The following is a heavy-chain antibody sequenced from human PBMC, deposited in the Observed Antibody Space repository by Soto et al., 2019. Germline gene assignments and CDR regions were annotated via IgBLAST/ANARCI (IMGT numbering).Heavy chain of an antibody. Sequence: PSETLSLTCTVSGGSISTYYWSWIRQPPGEGLEWIGYFYYTGSINYNPSLKSRVTISIDASKNQFSLRLSSVTAADTAVYYCARSMFYSDGSNYSPFDYWGQGTLVTVSS. CDR3: ARSMFYSDGSNYSPFDY. V-gene: IGHV4-59*12. J-gene: IGHJ4*02. D-gene: IGHD3-22*01. CDR2: FYYTGSI. CDR1: GGSISTYY.